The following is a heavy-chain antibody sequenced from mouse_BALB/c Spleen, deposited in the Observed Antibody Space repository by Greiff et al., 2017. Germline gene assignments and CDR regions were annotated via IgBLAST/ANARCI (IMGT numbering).Heavy chain of an antibody. CDR1: GYSFTSYW. Sequence: QVQLQQSGPQLVRPGASVKISCKASGYSFTSYWMHWVKQRPGQGLEWIDMIDPSDSETRLNQKFKDKATLTVDKSSSTAYMQLSSPTSEDSAVYYCARSMITTGDWYFDVWGAGTTVTVSS. V-gene: IGHV1S127*01. J-gene: IGHJ1*01. D-gene: IGHD2-4*01. CDR3: ARSMITTGDWYFDV. CDR2: IDPSDSET.